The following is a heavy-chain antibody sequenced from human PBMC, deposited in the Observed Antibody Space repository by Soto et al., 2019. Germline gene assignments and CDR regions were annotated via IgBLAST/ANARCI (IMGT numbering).Heavy chain of an antibody. V-gene: IGHV4-39*01. D-gene: IGHD3-3*01. Sequence: SETLSLTCTVSGGSISSSSYYWGWIRQPPGKGLEWIGSIYYSGSTYYNPSLKSRVTISVDTSKNQFSLKLSSVTAADTAVYYCARHPSIYDFWSGYSKGLDYWGQGTLVTVSS. CDR3: ARHPSIYDFWSGYSKGLDY. CDR2: IYYSGST. CDR1: GGSISSSSYY. J-gene: IGHJ4*02.